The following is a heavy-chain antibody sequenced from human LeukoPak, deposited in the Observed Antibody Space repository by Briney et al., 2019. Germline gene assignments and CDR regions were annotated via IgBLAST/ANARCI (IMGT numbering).Heavy chain of an antibody. D-gene: IGHD6-6*01. CDR2: INHSGST. Sequence: SETLSLTCAVYGGSFSGYYWSWIRQPPGKGLEWIGEINHSGSTNYNPSLKSRVTISVDTSKNQSSLKLSSVTAADTAVYYGARGIAAHGGYYYYYYYMDVWGKGTTVTVSS. V-gene: IGHV4-34*01. CDR3: ARGIAAHGGYYYYYYYMDV. CDR1: GGSFSGYY. J-gene: IGHJ6*03.